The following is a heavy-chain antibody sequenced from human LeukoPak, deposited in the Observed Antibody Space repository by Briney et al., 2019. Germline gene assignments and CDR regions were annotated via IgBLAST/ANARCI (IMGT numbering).Heavy chain of an antibody. CDR2: IYTSGST. CDR1: GGSINSYY. V-gene: IGHV4-4*07. CDR3: AREPRGRNYYDSSGYYAFDI. D-gene: IGHD3-22*01. J-gene: IGHJ3*02. Sequence: SETLSLTCTVSGGSINSYYWGWVRQPAGKGLEWIGRIYTSGSTNYNPSLKSRVTISVDTSKNQFSLKLSSVTAADTAVYYCAREPRGRNYYDSSGYYAFDIWGQGTMVTVSS.